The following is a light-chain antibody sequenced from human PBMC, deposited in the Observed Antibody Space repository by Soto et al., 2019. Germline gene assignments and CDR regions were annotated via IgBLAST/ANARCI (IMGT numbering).Light chain of an antibody. CDR2: EVS. Sequence: QSALTQPASVSWSPGQSIAISCTGNTSDVGGYNYVSWYQQHPGKVPKLLIHEVSNRPSGVSNRFSGSKSGNTASLTISGLQAEDEADYYCLSKTSTISYVFGTGTKVTVL. J-gene: IGLJ1*01. V-gene: IGLV2-14*01. CDR3: LSKTSTISYV. CDR1: TSDVGGYNY.